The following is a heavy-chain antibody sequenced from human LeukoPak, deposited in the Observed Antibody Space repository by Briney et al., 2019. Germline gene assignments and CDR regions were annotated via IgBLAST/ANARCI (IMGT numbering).Heavy chain of an antibody. CDR2: ISGSGGST. CDR1: GFTFSSYA. CDR3: AKRVVPARHFDY. V-gene: IGHV3-23*01. D-gene: IGHD2-2*01. Sequence: GGSLRLSCAASGFTFSSYAMSWVRQAPGKGLEWVSAISGSGGSTYYADSVKGRFTISRDNSKNTPYLQMNSLRAEDTAVYYCAKRVVPARHFDYWGQGTLVTVSS. J-gene: IGHJ4*02.